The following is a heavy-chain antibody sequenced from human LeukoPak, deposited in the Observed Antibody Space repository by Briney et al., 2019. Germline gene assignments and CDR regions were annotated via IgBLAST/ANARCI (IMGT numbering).Heavy chain of an antibody. V-gene: IGHV1-46*01. J-gene: IGHJ4*02. CDR3: TRDRAGVTAHFDY. CDR1: GYTFTSYY. CDR2: INPSGGST. Sequence: ASVKVSCKASGYTFTSYYMHWVRQAPGQGLEWMGIINPSGGSTSYAQKFQGRVTMTRDTATSTVYMELSSLRSEDTAVYYCTRDRAGVTAHFDYWGQGTLVTVSS. D-gene: IGHD2-21*02.